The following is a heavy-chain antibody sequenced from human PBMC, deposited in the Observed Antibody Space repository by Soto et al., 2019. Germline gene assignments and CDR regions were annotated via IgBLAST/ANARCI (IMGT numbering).Heavy chain of an antibody. J-gene: IGHJ6*02. CDR2: MSSSGATI. CDR3: ARNTVSAAGADYYGLDV. V-gene: IGHV3-11*01. CDR1: GFTCRGFD. Sequence: SLRLSCAGAGFTCRGFDMSCDILDTDQGLEWVSYMSSSGATIYYADSVKGRFTISRDNAKNSLYLQMNSLRADDTAVYYCARNTVSAAGADYYGLDVWGQGTTVTVS. D-gene: IGHD6-13*01.